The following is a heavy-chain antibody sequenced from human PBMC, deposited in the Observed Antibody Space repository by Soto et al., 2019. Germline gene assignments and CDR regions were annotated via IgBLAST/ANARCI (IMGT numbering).Heavy chain of an antibody. J-gene: IGHJ5*02. CDR3: ARELAVAGTSWFDP. D-gene: IGHD6-19*01. Sequence: GGSLRLSCAASGFTFSSYGMHWVRQAPGKGLEWVAVISYDGSNKYYADSVKGRFTISRDNAKNSLYLQMNSLRAEDTAVYYCARELAVAGTSWFDPWGQGTLVTVSS. V-gene: IGHV3-30*03. CDR1: GFTFSSYG. CDR2: ISYDGSNK.